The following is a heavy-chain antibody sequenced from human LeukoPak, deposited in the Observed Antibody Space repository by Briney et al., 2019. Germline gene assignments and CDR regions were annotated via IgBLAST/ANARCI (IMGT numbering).Heavy chain of an antibody. J-gene: IGHJ1*01. CDR3: ARTQWELLGRYFQH. V-gene: IGHV4-4*02. CDR1: GGSISSSNW. D-gene: IGHD1-26*01. CDR2: IYHSGST. Sequence: KSSETLSLTCAVSGGSISSSNWWSWARQPPGKGLEWIGEIYHSGSTNYNPSLKSRVTISVDKSKNQFSLKLSSVTAADTAVYYCARTQWELLGRYFQHWGQGTLVTVSS.